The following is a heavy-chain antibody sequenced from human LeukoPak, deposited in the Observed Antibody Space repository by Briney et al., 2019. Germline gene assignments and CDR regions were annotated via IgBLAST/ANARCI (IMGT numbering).Heavy chain of an antibody. Sequence: PSATLSLTCTVSGRSISSYYWSWLRQPTRTGLEWLGYIYYSGSTNYNPSLKSRVTISVDTSKNQFSLKLSSVTAADTAVYYCARNWCSGGSCYPYFDYWGQGTLVTVSS. D-gene: IGHD2-15*01. CDR2: IYYSGST. J-gene: IGHJ4*02. V-gene: IGHV4-59*01. CDR3: ARNWCSGGSCYPYFDY. CDR1: GRSISSYY.